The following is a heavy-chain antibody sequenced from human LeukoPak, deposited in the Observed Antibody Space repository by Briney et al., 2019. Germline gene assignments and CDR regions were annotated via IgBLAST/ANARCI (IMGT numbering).Heavy chain of an antibody. Sequence: GGSLRLSCAASGFTFSSYAMSWVRQAPGKGLEWVSRINSDGSSTSYADSVKGRFTISRDNAKNTLYLQMNSLRAEDTAVYYCARGYGGNSGFDYWGQGTLVTVSS. CDR1: GFTFSSYA. J-gene: IGHJ4*02. CDR3: ARGYGGNSGFDY. CDR2: INSDGSST. D-gene: IGHD4-23*01. V-gene: IGHV3-74*01.